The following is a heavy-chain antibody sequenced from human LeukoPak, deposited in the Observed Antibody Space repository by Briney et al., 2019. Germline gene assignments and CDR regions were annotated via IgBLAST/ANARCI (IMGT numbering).Heavy chain of an antibody. V-gene: IGHV3-21*01. J-gene: IGHJ6*03. D-gene: IGHD3/OR15-3a*01. CDR2: ISSSSSYI. CDR3: ARGLLGPYYMDV. Sequence: PGGSLRLSCAASGFTFSSYSMNWVRQAPGKGLEWVSSISSSSSYIYYADSVKGRFTISRDNAKNSLYLQMNSLRAEDTAVYYCARGLLGPYYMDVWGKGTTVTVSS. CDR1: GFTFSSYS.